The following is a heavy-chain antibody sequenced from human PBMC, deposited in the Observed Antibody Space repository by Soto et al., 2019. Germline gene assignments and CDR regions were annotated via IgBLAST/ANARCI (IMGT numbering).Heavy chain of an antibody. D-gene: IGHD3-10*01. V-gene: IGHV3-30*03. J-gene: IGHJ4*02. CDR3: ARVESSGAAKYFIDY. CDR1: GFTFQNYS. Sequence: ESGGGVVQPGRSLRLSCAASGFTFQNYSMHWVRQAPGKGLEWVAVTSYDGGKNFYADSVKGRFTISRDNSKNTLYLQMNSLRAGDTAIYYCARVESSGAAKYFIDYWGQGTLVTVSS. CDR2: TSYDGGKN.